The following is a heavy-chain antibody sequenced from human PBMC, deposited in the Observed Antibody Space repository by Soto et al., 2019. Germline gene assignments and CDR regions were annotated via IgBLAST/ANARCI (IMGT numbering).Heavy chain of an antibody. V-gene: IGHV4-39*01. D-gene: IGHD3-10*01. J-gene: IGHJ4*02. Sequence: QLQXXESGPXXVKPSETLSXTXXXSGGXXXSSSYYWGWIRQPPGKGLEWIGSIYYSGSTYYNPSLKSRVTISVDTSKNQFSLKLSSVTSADTAVYYCATHSGPGGYWGQGTLVTVSS. CDR1: GGXXXSSSYY. CDR2: IYYSGST. CDR3: ATHSGPGGY.